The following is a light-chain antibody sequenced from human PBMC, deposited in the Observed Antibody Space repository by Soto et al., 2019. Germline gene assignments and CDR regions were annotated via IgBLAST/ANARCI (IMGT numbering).Light chain of an antibody. V-gene: IGKV2-30*01. J-gene: IGKJ4*01. Sequence: DVVLTQSPLSLPVTLGQPASISCRSSQSLLYSDGNTYLNWFHQRPGQSPRRLIYKVSNRDSGVPDRFSGSGSGTDFTPKISRVEAEDVGIYYCMQGTDWPLTFGGGTKVEIK. CDR2: KVS. CDR3: MQGTDWPLT. CDR1: QSLLYSDGNTY.